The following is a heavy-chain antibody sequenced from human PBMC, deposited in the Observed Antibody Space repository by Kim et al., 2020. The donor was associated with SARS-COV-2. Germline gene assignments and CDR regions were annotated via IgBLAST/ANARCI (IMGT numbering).Heavy chain of an antibody. D-gene: IGHD2-21*01. Sequence: KYSAASVKGRFTISRDNSKNTLYLQMISLRAEDTAVYYCARERIPRAFDIWGQGKMVTVSS. CDR2: K. J-gene: IGHJ3*02. V-gene: IGHV3-30*01. CDR3: ARERIPRAFDI.